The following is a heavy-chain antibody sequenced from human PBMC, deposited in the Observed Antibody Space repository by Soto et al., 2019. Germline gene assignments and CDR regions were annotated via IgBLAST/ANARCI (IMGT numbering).Heavy chain of an antibody. Sequence: EVQLVESGGGLVQPGGSLKLSCAASGFTFSGSAMHWVRQASGKGLEWVGRIRSKANSYATAYAASVKGRFTISRDDSKNTSYLQMNSLNTEDTAVYYCARAWRGYYTGGVYYGMDVWGQGTTVTVSS. J-gene: IGHJ6*02. CDR1: GFTFSGSA. CDR2: IRSKANSYAT. V-gene: IGHV3-73*01. CDR3: ARAWRGYYTGGVYYGMDV. D-gene: IGHD3-3*01.